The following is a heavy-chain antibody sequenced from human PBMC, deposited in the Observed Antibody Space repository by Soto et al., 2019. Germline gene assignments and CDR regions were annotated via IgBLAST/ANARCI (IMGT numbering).Heavy chain of an antibody. D-gene: IGHD2-2*01. Sequence: SETLSLTCTVSGASISAPESHWSWIRQHPERGLEWIGYISDSGITNYSPSLRSRVTISADTSKRQFSLNLSSVTAADTALYYCAKGGTSSQWFDPWGQGTMVTVSS. CDR1: GASISAPESH. CDR3: AKGGTSSQWFDP. J-gene: IGHJ5*02. V-gene: IGHV4-31*03. CDR2: ISDSGIT.